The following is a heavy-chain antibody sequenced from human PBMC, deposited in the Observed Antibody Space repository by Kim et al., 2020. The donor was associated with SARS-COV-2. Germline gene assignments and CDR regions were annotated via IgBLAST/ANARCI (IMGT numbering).Heavy chain of an antibody. D-gene: IGHD1-26*01. CDR1: GGSFSGYY. V-gene: IGHV4-34*01. CDR2: INHSGSS. J-gene: IGHJ6*01. Sequence: SETLSLTCAVYGGSFSGYYWGWIRQPPGKGLEWIGEINHSGSSNYNPSLKSRVTISIDTSKNQFSLRVNSLTAADTAIYYCARGSGGYLDHYSALDVWG. CDR3: ARGSGGYLDHYSALDV.